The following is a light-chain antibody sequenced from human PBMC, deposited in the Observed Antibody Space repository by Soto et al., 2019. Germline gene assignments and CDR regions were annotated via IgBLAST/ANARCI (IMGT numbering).Light chain of an antibody. CDR2: GNS. J-gene: IGLJ1*01. CDR1: RSNIGAGYD. V-gene: IGLV1-40*01. Sequence: QSVLTQPPSVSGAPGLRVTISCTGSRSNIGAGYDVHWYQQLPGTAPKLLIYGNSNRPSGVPDRFSGSKSGTSASLAITGLQAEDEADYYCQSYDSSLSGFYVFGTGTKLTVL. CDR3: QSYDSSLSGFYV.